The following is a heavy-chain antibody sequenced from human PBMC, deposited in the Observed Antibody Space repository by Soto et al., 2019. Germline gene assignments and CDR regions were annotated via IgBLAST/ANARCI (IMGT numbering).Heavy chain of an antibody. D-gene: IGHD2-8*01. CDR2: IYHSGST. CDR3: ARGTVYATYYYYYYMDV. CDR1: SGSISSSNW. J-gene: IGHJ6*03. Sequence: SETLSLTCAVSSGSISSSNWWSWVRQPPGKGLEWIGEIYHSGSTNYNPSLKSRVTISVDKSKNQFSLKLSSVTAADTAVYYCARGTVYATYYYYYYMDVWGKGTTVTVSS. V-gene: IGHV4-4*02.